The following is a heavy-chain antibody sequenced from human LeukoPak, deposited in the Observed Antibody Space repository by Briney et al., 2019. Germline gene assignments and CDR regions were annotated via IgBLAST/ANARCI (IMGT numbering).Heavy chain of an antibody. V-gene: IGHV1-2*02. CDR2: INPNSGGT. D-gene: IGHD5-24*01. J-gene: IGHJ3*02. CDR3: ARIRDGYNDAYDI. CDR1: GYTFTGYY. Sequence: ASVKVSCKASGYTFTGYYMHWVRQAPGQGLEWMGWINPNSGGTKYAQKFQGRVTMTRDTSISTVYMELSSLRSEDTAVYYCARIRDGYNDAYDIWGQGTMVTVPS.